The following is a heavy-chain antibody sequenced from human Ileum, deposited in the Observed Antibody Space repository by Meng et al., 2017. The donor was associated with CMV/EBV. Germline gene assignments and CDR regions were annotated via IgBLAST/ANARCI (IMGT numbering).Heavy chain of an antibody. CDR3: ARDRGGCSSTSCYGGWD. J-gene: IGHJ4*02. D-gene: IGHD2-2*01. V-gene: IGHV1-2*02. CDR2: LTPHRAGT. Sequence: TCYYMHFVRPAPGPRLEWMGWLTPHRAGTNYAHKFQGTVTMARDTYIITAYMELSRLRYDDTAVYYCARDRGGCSSTSCYGGWDWGQGTLVTVSS. CDR1: TCYY.